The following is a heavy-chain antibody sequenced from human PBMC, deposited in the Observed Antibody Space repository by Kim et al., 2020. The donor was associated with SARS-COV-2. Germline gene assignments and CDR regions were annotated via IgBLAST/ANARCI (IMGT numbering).Heavy chain of an antibody. J-gene: IGHJ6*02. V-gene: IGHV3-33*01. CDR1: GFTFSSYG. CDR3: ARAPYGDYGVRKVPYYYGMDV. Sequence: GGSLRLSCAASGFTFSSYGMHWVRQAPGKGLEWVAVIWYDGSNKYYADSVKGRFTISRDNSKNTLYLQMNSLRAEDTAVYYCARAPYGDYGVRKVPYYYGMDVWGQGTTVTVSS. D-gene: IGHD4-17*01. CDR2: IWYDGSNK.